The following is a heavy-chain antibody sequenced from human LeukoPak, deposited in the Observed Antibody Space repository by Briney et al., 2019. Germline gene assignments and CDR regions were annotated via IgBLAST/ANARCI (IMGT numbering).Heavy chain of an antibody. D-gene: IGHD5-18*01. Sequence: SETLSLTCTVSGGSFSSSSYYWGWIRQPPGKGLEWIGSIYYSGSAYYNPSLTSRVTISVDTSKNQFSLKLSSVTAADTAVYYCASLRGYSYGPLDYWGQGTLVTVSS. CDR1: GGSFSSSSYY. J-gene: IGHJ4*02. CDR2: IYYSGSA. CDR3: ASLRGYSYGPLDY. V-gene: IGHV4-39*01.